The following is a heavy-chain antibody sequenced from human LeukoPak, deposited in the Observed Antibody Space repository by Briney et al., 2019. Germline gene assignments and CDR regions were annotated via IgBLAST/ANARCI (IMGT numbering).Heavy chain of an antibody. J-gene: IGHJ6*03. CDR3: ARAWAKLGTLTPFYYMDV. V-gene: IGHV3-21*01. D-gene: IGHD7-27*01. Sequence: KPGGSLRLSCAASGFTFSSYSMNWVRQAPGKGLEWVSSISSSSSYIYYADSVKGRFTISRDNAKNSLYLQMNSLRAEDTAVYYCARAWAKLGTLTPFYYMDVWGKGTTVTVSS. CDR2: ISSSSSYI. CDR1: GFTFSSYS.